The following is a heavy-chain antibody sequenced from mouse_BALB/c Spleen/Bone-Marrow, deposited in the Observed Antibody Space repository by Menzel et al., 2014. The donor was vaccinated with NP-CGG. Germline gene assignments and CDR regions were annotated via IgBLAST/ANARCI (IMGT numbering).Heavy chain of an antibody. CDR1: GFNIKDTY. Sequence: VQLQQSGAELVKPGASVKLSCTASGFNIKDTYLHWVKQRPKQGLDWIGRIDPAIFTKYDPKFQGKATITADTSSNTAYLHLSSLTSEDTAVYYCASYRYGWYFEVWGAGTTVTVSS. J-gene: IGHJ1*01. CDR3: ASYRYGWYFEV. D-gene: IGHD2-14*01. V-gene: IGHV14-3*02. CDR2: IDPAIFT.